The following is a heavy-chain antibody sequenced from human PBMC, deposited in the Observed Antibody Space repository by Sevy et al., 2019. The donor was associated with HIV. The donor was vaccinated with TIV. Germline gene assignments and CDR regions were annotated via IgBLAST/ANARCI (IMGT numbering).Heavy chain of an antibody. J-gene: IGHJ4*02. CDR2: ISGSGGST. D-gene: IGHD5-12*01. V-gene: IGHV3-23*01. Sequence: GGSLRLSCAASGLTFSSYAMSWVRQAPGKGLEWVSTISGSGGSTYYADSVKGRFTISRDNSKNTLYLQMNSLRAEDTAVYYCSKDFGRWLQSPFDYWGQGTLVTVSS. CDR1: GLTFSSYA. CDR3: SKDFGRWLQSPFDY.